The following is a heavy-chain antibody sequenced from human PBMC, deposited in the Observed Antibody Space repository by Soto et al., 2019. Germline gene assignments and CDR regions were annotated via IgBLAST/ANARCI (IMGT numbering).Heavy chain of an antibody. V-gene: IGHV3-30*03. CDR2: ISYDGSNK. CDR1: GFTFSSYG. CDR3: ARGPRITIVGVVIIGFDY. Sequence: AGGSLRLSCAASGFTFSSYGMHWVRQAPGKGLEWVAVISYDGSNKYYADSVKGRFTISRDNSKNTLYLQMNSLRAEDTAVYYCARGPRITIVGVVIIGFDYWGQGTLVTVSS. J-gene: IGHJ4*02. D-gene: IGHD3-3*01.